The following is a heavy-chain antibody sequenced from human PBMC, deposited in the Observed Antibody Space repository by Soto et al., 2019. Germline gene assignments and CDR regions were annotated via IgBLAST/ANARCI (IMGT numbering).Heavy chain of an antibody. V-gene: IGHV1-69*02. CDR3: VLGYCSSTSCYAMVSQSPFDY. CDR2: IIPILGIA. J-gene: IGHJ4*02. CDR1: GGTFSSYT. Sequence: GASVKDSCKASGGTFSSYTISWVRQAPGQGLEWMGRIIPILGIANYAQKFQGRVTITADKSTSTAYMELSSLRSEDTAVYYCVLGYCSSTSCYAMVSQSPFDYWGQGTLVTVSS. D-gene: IGHD2-2*01.